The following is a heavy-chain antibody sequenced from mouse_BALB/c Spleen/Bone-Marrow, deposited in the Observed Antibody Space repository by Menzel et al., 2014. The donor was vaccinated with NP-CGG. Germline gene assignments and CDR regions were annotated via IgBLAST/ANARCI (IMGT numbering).Heavy chain of an antibody. CDR1: GYTFTSSW. Sequence: QVQLQQSGSVLVRPGASVKLSCKASGYTFTSSWMHWAKQRPGQGLEWIGEIHPNSGNTNYNEKFKGKATLTVDTSSSTAYADLSSLTSEDSAVYYCARHHWYAYYFDCWGQGTTLTVSS. CDR2: IHPNSGNT. D-gene: IGHD2-14*01. J-gene: IGHJ2*01. CDR3: ARHHWYAYYFDC. V-gene: IGHV1S130*01.